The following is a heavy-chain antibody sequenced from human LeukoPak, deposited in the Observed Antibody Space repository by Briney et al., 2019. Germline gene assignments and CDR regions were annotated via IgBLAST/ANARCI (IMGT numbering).Heavy chain of an antibody. D-gene: IGHD2-21*02. CDR3: ATNGVVTAIRTWFDP. Sequence: ASVKVSCTVSGYTLTELSMHWVRQAPGKGLEWMGGFDPEDGETIYAQKFQGRVTMTEDTSTDTAYMELSSLRSEDTAVYYCATNGVVTAIRTWFDPWGQGTLVTVSS. CDR2: FDPEDGET. CDR1: GYTLTELS. V-gene: IGHV1-24*01. J-gene: IGHJ5*02.